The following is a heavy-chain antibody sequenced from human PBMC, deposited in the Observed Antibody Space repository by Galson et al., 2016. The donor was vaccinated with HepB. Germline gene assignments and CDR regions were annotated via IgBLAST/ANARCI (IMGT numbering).Heavy chain of an antibody. CDR2: IDGPTPNT. J-gene: IGHJ4*02. CDR3: TTWLSHHFDY. V-gene: IGHV3-23*01. Sequence: SLRLSCAASGFTFRNYALSWVRRAPGKGLEWVSHIDGPTPNTHYADSVRGRFSIYRENSRDTLYLQMDSLTAEDSAIYYCTTWLSHHFDYWGQGTRVTVSS. D-gene: IGHD6-19*01. CDR1: GFTFRNYA.